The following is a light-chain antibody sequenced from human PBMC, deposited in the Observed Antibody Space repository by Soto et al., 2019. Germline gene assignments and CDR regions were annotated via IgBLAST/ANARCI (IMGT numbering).Light chain of an antibody. CDR2: GAS. CDR3: QKYIRWPLN. V-gene: IGKV3-15*01. J-gene: IGKJ4*01. CDR1: QDVSSN. Sequence: EMVVTHSPATLSVSPVEIATLSFSASQDVSSNLAWYQQKPGQAPSLLIYGASTRATGTPARFSGSGSGTEFTLTISSLQSEDYAVYFCQKYIRWPLNFGGGTKVDIK.